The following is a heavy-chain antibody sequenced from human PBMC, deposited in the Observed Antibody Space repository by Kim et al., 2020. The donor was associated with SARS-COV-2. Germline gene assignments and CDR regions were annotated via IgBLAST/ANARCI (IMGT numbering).Heavy chain of an antibody. V-gene: IGHV3-15*01. Sequence: GGSLRLSCAASGLTFSNAWMSWVRQTPGKGLEWVGRIKGKTDGGTTDYAAPVKGRFTISRDDSKDTLYLQMNSLKTEDTAVYYCTTDRAGGGYFDYFDYWGQGTLVTVSS. CDR2: IKGKTDGGTT. CDR3: TTDRAGGGYFDYFDY. D-gene: IGHD3-9*01. CDR1: GLTFSNAW. J-gene: IGHJ4*02.